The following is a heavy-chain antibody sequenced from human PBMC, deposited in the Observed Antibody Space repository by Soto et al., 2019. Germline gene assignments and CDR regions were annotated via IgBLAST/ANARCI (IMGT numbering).Heavy chain of an antibody. CDR2: IHPKNGNT. CDR3: ASDVYGERGAFDI. V-gene: IGHV1-18*01. D-gene: IGHD4-17*01. J-gene: IGHJ3*02. Sequence: ASVKVSCKASGYTFTNYGISWVRQAPGQGLEWMGWIHPKNGNTKDARKFQGRVTMTTDTSTSTAYMELRSLRSDDTAVYYCASDVYGERGAFDIWGQGTMVTVSS. CDR1: GYTFTNYG.